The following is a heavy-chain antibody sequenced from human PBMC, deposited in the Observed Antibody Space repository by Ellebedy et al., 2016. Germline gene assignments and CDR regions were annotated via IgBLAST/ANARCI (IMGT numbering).Heavy chain of an antibody. CDR3: ARDLGDCGGDCYLTRNWFDP. CDR2: ISSSSSTI. D-gene: IGHD2-21*02. J-gene: IGHJ5*02. V-gene: IGHV3-48*02. Sequence: GGSLRLSCAASGFTFSSYSMNWVRQAPGKGLEWVSYISSSSSTIYYADSVKGRFTISRDNAKNSLYLQMNSLRDEDTAVYYCARDLGDCGGDCYLTRNWFDPWGQGTLVTVSS. CDR1: GFTFSSYS.